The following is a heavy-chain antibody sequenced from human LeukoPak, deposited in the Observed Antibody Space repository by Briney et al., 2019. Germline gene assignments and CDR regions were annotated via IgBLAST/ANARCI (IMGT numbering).Heavy chain of an antibody. CDR1: GYSFTSYW. CDR3: ARITIFGVVMAALDP. CDR2: IYPGDSDT. V-gene: IGHV5-51*01. J-gene: IGHJ5*02. Sequence: GESLKISFRGSGYSFTSYWIGWVRPMPGKGLEWMGIIYPGDSDTRYSPSFQGQVTISADKSISTAYLQWSSLKASDTAMYYCARITIFGVVMAALDPWGQGTLVTVSS. D-gene: IGHD3-3*01.